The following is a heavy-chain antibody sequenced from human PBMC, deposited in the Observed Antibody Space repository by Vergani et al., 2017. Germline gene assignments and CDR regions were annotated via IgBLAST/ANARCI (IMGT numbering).Heavy chain of an antibody. CDR1: GYTFTSYG. CDR2: ISAYNGNT. V-gene: IGHV1-18*04. Sequence: QVQLVQSGAEVKKPGASVKVSCKASGYTFTSYGISWVRQAPGQGLEWMGWISAYNGNTNYAQKLQGRVTMTTDTSTSTAYMELMSLRSDDTAVYYCAREPGLGPYGSIAWFDPWGQGTLVTVSS. D-gene: IGHD2-21*01. J-gene: IGHJ5*02. CDR3: AREPGLGPYGSIAWFDP.